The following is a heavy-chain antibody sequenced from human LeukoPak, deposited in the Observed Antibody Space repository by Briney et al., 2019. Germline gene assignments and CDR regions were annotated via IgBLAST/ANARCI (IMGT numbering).Heavy chain of an antibody. CDR3: ARFDYVWGSYPKSYYFDY. V-gene: IGHV5-10-1*01. J-gene: IGHJ4*02. CDR2: IDPSDSYT. D-gene: IGHD3-16*02. Sequence: GASLQISCKGSGYSFTSYWISWVRQLPGKGLEWMGRIDPSDSYTNYSPSFQGHVTISADKSISTAYLQWSSLKASDTAMYYCARFDYVWGSYPKSYYFDYWGQGTLVTVSS. CDR1: GYSFTSYW.